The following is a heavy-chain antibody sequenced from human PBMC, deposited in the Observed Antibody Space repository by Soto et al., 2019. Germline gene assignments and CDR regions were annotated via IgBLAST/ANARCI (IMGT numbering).Heavy chain of an antibody. CDR3: ERNRYGGYDFDS. V-gene: IGHV4-4*02. CDR2: VGQSGYT. D-gene: IGHD5-12*01. Sequence: QVQLQESGPGLVKPSGTLSLTCTVSNGSITSSNWWSWVRQSPGKGLEWIGEVGQSGYTNYNPSLKSRLTILLDKSTNRFSLRLTSVTAADTAVYYCERNRYGGYDFDSGGQRTLVTVSS. J-gene: IGHJ4*02. CDR1: NGSITSSNW.